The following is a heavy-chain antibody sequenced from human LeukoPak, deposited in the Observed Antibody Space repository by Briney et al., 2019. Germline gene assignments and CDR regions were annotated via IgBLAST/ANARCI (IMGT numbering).Heavy chain of an antibody. CDR3: AKWPEGAMNYFDY. CDR1: GFTFSSYG. D-gene: IGHD3-16*01. V-gene: IGHV3-30*18. CDR2: ISYDGSNK. Sequence: GRSLRLSCAASGFTFSSYGMHWVRQAPGKGLEWVAVISYDGSNKYYADSVKGRFTISRDNSKNTLYLQMNSLRAEDTALYYCAKWPEGAMNYFDYWGQGILVTVSS. J-gene: IGHJ4*02.